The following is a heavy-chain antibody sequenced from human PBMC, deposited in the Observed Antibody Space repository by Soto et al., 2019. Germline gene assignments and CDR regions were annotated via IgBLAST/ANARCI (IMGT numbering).Heavy chain of an antibody. CDR2: INIDGSST. V-gene: IGHV3-74*01. CDR3: SRSVDY. CDR1: GFTFSNNW. J-gene: IGHJ4*02. Sequence: EVQLVESGGGLVQPGGSLRLSCAASGFTFSNNWMYWARQAPGQGLVWVSRINIDGSSTFYADSVKGRFTVSRDNAKNTLYMQMNSLGAEATAVSYCSRSVDYWGQGTLVTVSS.